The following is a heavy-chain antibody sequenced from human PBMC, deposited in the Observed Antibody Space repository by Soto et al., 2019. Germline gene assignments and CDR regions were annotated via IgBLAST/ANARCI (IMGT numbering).Heavy chain of an antibody. J-gene: IGHJ5*02. V-gene: IGHV4-30-4*01. CDR1: GGSISSADHY. D-gene: IGHD1-26*01. Sequence: PSETLSLTCSVSGGSISSADHYWSWIRQPPGKGLEWMGYIYHSGNTHYNPSLKSRITISIDTSTNRFSLNLTSVTAADTTVYFCARISWEVENNYFDPWGQGALVTTSS. CDR2: IYHSGNT. CDR3: ARISWEVENNYFDP.